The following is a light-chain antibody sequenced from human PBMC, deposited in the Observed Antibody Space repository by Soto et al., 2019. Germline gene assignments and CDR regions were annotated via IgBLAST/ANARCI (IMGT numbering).Light chain of an antibody. V-gene: IGLV2-23*01. CDR2: EGS. J-gene: IGLJ2*01. CDR1: SSDVGGYNL. CDR3: CSYAGSSTLV. Sequence: QSVLTQPASLSGSPGQSITISCTGTSSDVGGYNLVSWYQQHPGKAPKLMIYEGSKRPSGVSNRFSGSKSGNTASLTISGLQAEDEADYYCCSYAGSSTLVFGGGTKLTVL.